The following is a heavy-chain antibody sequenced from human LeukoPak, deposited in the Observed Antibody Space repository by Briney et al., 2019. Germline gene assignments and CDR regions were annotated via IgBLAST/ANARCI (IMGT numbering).Heavy chain of an antibody. D-gene: IGHD3-22*01. Sequence: GGSLRLSCVGSGFTFSSYGMHWVRQAPGKGLEWVAVIWYDGTNKYYADSVKGRFTISRDNSKNTLFLQMNSLRAEDTAVYYCARAAYDNSGYLTLWGQGTLVTVSS. CDR3: ARAAYDNSGYLTL. V-gene: IGHV3-33*08. CDR1: GFTFSSYG. J-gene: IGHJ4*02. CDR2: IWYDGTNK.